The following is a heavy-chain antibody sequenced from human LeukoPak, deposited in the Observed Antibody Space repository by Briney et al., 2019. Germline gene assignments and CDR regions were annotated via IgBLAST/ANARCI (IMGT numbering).Heavy chain of an antibody. CDR1: GGSISSGSYY. J-gene: IGHJ5*02. CDR2: IYTSGST. Sequence: SETLSLTCTVSGGSISSGSYYWSWIRQPAGKGLEWIGRIYTSGSTNYNPSLKSRVTMSVDTSKNQFSLKLSSVTAADTAVYYCARLVIPWGQGILVTVSS. V-gene: IGHV4-61*02. CDR3: ARLVIP. D-gene: IGHD3-10*01.